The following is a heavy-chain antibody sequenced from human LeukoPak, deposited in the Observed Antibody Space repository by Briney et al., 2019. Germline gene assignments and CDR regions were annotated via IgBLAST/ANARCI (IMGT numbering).Heavy chain of an antibody. CDR1: GFTFSSYW. CDR3: AKAYSSSWYDINWFDP. V-gene: IGHV3-7*01. Sequence: PGGSLRLSCAASGFTFSSYWMSWVRQAPGKGLEWVANIKQDGSEKYYVDSVKGRFTISRDNAKNSLYLQMNSLRAEDTAVYYCAKAYSSSWYDINWFDPWGQGTLVTVSS. CDR2: IKQDGSEK. J-gene: IGHJ5*02. D-gene: IGHD6-13*01.